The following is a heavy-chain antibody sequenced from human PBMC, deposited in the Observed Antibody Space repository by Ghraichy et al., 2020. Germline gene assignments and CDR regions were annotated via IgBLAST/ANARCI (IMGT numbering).Heavy chain of an antibody. CDR3: ARGSRNIIRGVDRGPFDH. CDR2: ISATATYR. D-gene: IGHD3-10*01. J-gene: IGHJ4*02. Sequence: GGSLRLSCAASGFIFSDYYMAWIRQAPGKGLECISYISATATYRDYADSVKGRFTISKDNAKNSVYLQMDSLRAEETAVYYCARGSRNIIRGVDRGPFDHWGQGILVTVSS. CDR1: GFIFSDYY. V-gene: IGHV3-11*06.